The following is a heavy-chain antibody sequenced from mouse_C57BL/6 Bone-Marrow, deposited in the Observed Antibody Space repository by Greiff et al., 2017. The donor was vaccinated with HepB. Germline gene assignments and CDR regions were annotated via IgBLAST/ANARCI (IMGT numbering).Heavy chain of an antibody. V-gene: IGHV1-80*01. CDR1: GYAFSSYW. J-gene: IGHJ1*03. D-gene: IGHD1-1*01. CDR2: IYPGDGDT. CDR3: ARGAVVAHWYFDV. Sequence: VQLQQSGAELVKPGASVKISCKASGYAFSSYWMNWVKQRPGKGLEWIGQIYPGDGDTNYNGKFKGRATLTADKSSSTAYMQLSSLTSEDSAVYVCARGAVVAHWYFDVWGTGTTVTVSS.